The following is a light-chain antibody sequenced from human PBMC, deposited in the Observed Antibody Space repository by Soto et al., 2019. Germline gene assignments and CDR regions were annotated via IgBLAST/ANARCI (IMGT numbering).Light chain of an antibody. J-gene: IGLJ1*01. CDR1: NTDVGAYNY. CDR3: HSYTTNSNRG. V-gene: IGLV2-14*01. Sequence: QSAMTQAASVSGSPGPAITMSCTGTNTDVGAYNYVSWYQHHPGKTPKLMIYEVTNRTSGVSNRFSGSKSGKKASLTISGLQAEDEADYYCHSYTTNSNRGFGPGSKVTVL. CDR2: EVT.